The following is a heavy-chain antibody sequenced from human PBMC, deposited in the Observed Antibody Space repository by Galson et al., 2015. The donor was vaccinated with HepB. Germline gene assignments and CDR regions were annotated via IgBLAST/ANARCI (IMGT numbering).Heavy chain of an antibody. J-gene: IGHJ4*02. CDR3: AHSRKLGMNFDY. V-gene: IGHV2-5*01. CDR1: GFSLSTSGVG. CDR2: IYWNDDK. D-gene: IGHD7-27*01. Sequence: PALVKPTQTLTLTYTFSGFSLSTSGVGVGWIRQPPGKALEWLALIYWNDDKRYSPSLKTRLTITKDTSKNQVVLTMTNMDPVDTGTYYCAHSRKLGMNFDYWGQGTLVTVSS.